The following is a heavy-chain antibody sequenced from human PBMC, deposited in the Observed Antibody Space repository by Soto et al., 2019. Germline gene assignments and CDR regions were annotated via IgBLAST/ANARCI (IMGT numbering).Heavy chain of an antibody. Sequence: SETLSLTCTVSGGSISSYYLSWIRQPPGKGLEWIGYIYYSGSTNYNPSLKSRVTKSVDTSKNQFSLKLSSVTAADTAVYYCAREDYYYGMDVWGQGTTVTVSS. CDR1: GGSISSYY. CDR3: AREDYYYGMDV. CDR2: IYYSGST. V-gene: IGHV4-59*01. J-gene: IGHJ6*02.